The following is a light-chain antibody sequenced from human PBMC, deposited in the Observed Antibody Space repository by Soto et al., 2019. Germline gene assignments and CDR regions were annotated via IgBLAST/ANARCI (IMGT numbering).Light chain of an antibody. CDR2: YDN. J-gene: IGLJ1*01. CDR3: QVWDSSSDHPDV. CDR1: KIGSKS. V-gene: IGLV3-21*04. Sequence: SYELTQPPSVSVAPGKTARITCGGNKIGSKSVHWYQQKPGQAPVLVIYYDNDRPSGIPERFSGSNSGNTATLTISRVEAGDEADYYCQVWDSSSDHPDVFGTGTKLTVL.